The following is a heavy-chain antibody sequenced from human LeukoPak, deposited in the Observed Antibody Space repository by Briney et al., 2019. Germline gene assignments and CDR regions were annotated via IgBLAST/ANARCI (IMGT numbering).Heavy chain of an antibody. CDR3: ALGGRGYSYGVPIDY. D-gene: IGHD5-18*01. J-gene: IGHJ4*02. CDR1: GNYW. Sequence: GGSLRLSCAASGNYWMHWVRQVPGKGLVWVSHINSDGSWTSYADSVKGRFTISKDNAKNTVYLQMNSLRAEDTAVYYCALGGRGYSYGVPIDYWGQGTLVTVSS. V-gene: IGHV3-74*01. CDR2: INSDGSWT.